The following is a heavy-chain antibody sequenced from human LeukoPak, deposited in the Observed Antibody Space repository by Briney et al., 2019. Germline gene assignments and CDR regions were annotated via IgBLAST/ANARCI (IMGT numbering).Heavy chain of an antibody. J-gene: IGHJ4*02. V-gene: IGHV3-30-3*01. CDR2: ISYAGSNK. CDR1: GFTFSSYA. D-gene: IGHD6-13*01. CDR3: ARVGIAAFDY. Sequence: GGSLRLSCAPSGFTFSSYAMHRVRQAPGKGLEWVAVISYAGSNKFYADSVRGRVTISRDNSKNTLYLQMNNLKTEDTAVYYCARVGIAAFDYWGQGTLVTVSS.